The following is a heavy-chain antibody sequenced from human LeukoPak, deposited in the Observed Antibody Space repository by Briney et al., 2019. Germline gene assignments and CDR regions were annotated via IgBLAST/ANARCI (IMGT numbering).Heavy chain of an antibody. V-gene: IGHV4-39*01. CDR3: ASRPTTWGFFDS. D-gene: IGHD4-17*01. CDR1: GGSISSSSYY. CDR2: IHFSGST. J-gene: IGHJ4*02. Sequence: KTSETLSLTCTVAGGSISSSSYYWGWIRQPPGKGLELTGSIHFSGSTAYSPSLKSRVNISVDTSKNQFSLQLSSVTAADTAVYFCASRPTTWGFFDSWGQGTLVTVSS.